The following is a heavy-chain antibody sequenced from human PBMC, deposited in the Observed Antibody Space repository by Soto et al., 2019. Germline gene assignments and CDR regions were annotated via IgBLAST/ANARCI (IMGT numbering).Heavy chain of an antibody. Sequence: ASVKVSCKVSGYTLTELSMHWVRQAPGKGLEWMGGFDPEDGETIYAQKFQGRVTMTEDTSTDTAYMELSSLRSEDTAVYYCATLGTIAAAGITHMTHMDVWGQGTTVTVSS. CDR2: FDPEDGET. CDR3: ATLGTIAAAGITHMTHMDV. J-gene: IGHJ6*02. CDR1: GYTLTELS. D-gene: IGHD6-13*01. V-gene: IGHV1-24*01.